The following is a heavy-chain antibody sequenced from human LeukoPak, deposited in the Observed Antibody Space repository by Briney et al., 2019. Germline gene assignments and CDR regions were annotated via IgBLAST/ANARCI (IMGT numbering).Heavy chain of an antibody. V-gene: IGHV4-39*07. J-gene: IGHJ3*02. CDR3: ARDLRFLEWSPHGAFDI. D-gene: IGHD3-3*01. Sequence: SETLSLTCTVSGGSISSSSYYWGWIRQPPGKGLEWIESIYYSGSTYYNPSLKSRVTISVDTSKNQFSLKLSPVTAADTAVYYCARDLRFLEWSPHGAFDIWGQGTMVTVSS. CDR2: IYYSGST. CDR1: GGSISSSSYY.